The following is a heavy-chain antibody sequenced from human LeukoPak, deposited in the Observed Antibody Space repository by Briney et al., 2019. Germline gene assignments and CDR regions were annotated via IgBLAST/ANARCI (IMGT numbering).Heavy chain of an antibody. V-gene: IGHV3-64*01. CDR3: AKEGYSRGYYSYYYMDV. CDR2: ISSNGGSI. D-gene: IGHD6-13*01. Sequence: GGSLRLSCAASGFTFSDYAMHWVRQAPGKELEYVSAISSNGGSIHYANSVKGRFTISRDNSKNTLYLQMDSLRAEDMAVYYCAKEGYSRGYYSYYYMDVWGKGTTVTVSS. J-gene: IGHJ6*03. CDR1: GFTFSDYA.